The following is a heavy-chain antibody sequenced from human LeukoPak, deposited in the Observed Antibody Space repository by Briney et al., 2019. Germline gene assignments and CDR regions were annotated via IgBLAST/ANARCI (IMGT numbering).Heavy chain of an antibody. CDR3: ARKSSSSANYYYYMVV. CDR1: GGSISSYY. Sequence: PSETLSLTCTVSGGSISSYYWSWIRQPPGKGLEWIGYIYYSGSTNYNPSLKSRVTISVDTSKNQFSLKLSSVTAADTAVYYCARKSSSSANYYYYMVVCGKGTTVTVSS. CDR2: IYYSGST. D-gene: IGHD6-13*01. V-gene: IGHV4-59*01. J-gene: IGHJ6*03.